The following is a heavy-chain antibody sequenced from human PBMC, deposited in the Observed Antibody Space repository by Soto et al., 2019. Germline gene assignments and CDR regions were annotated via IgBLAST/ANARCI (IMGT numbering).Heavy chain of an antibody. Sequence: ASVKVSCKGSGYAFTTYGITWVRQAPGQGLEWMGWISAHNGNTNYAQKFQDRVTVSTDTPTSTAYMEVRSLRSDDTAVYYCARGSLRAKYSSSWYFDYWGQGTLVTVSS. CDR1: GYAFTTYG. CDR2: ISAHNGNT. CDR3: ARGSLRAKYSSSWYFDY. V-gene: IGHV1-18*01. J-gene: IGHJ4*02. D-gene: IGHD6-13*01.